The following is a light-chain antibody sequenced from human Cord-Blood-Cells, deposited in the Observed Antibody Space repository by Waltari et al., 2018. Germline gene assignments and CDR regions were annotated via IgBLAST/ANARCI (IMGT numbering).Light chain of an antibody. J-gene: IGLJ2*01. Sequence: HSALTQPRSVSGSPGQSVSISCTGTRTDVGGYNLVPWYQQHPGKAPKSMIYDVSKRPSGVPDRFSGSKSGNTASLTISGLQAEDEADYYCCSYAGSYTLVFGGGTKLTVL. CDR3: CSYAGSYTLV. CDR1: RTDVGGYNL. CDR2: DVS. V-gene: IGLV2-11*01.